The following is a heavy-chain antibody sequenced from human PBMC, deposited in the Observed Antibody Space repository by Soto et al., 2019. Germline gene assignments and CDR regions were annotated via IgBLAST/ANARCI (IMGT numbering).Heavy chain of an antibody. Sequence: GGSLRLSCAASGFTFRTYGMHWVRQAPGKGLEWLSYITSSSNTISYADSVRGRFTISRDNAKNSLYLQMTGLSDDDTAIYYCVRDRYGHYVIDYRGLGSSVIVSS. CDR2: ITSSSNTI. CDR3: VRDRYGHYVIDY. CDR1: GFTFRTYG. J-gene: IGHJ4*02. D-gene: IGHD5-18*01. V-gene: IGHV3-48*02.